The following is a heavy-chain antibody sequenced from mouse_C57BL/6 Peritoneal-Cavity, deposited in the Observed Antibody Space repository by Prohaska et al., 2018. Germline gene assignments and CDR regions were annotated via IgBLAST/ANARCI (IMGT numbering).Heavy chain of an antibody. V-gene: IGHV1-64*01. Sequence: GSVKLSCKASGYTFTSYWMHWVKQRPGQGLEWIGMIHPNSGSTNYNEKFKSKATLTVDKSSSTAYMQLSSLTSEDSAVYYCARWREVDYGGQGTTLTVSS. CDR2: IHPNSGST. CDR3: ARWREVDY. J-gene: IGHJ2*01. CDR1: GYTFTSYW.